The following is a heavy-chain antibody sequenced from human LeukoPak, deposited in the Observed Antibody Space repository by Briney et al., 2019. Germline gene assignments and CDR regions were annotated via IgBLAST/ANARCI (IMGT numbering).Heavy chain of an antibody. Sequence: GGSLRLSCAASGFTFSSYAMSWVRQAPGKGLEWVSAIGGSGGSTYYADSVKGRFTISRDNSKNTLYLQMNSLRAEDTAVYYCAQEVGADSHYYFDYWGQGTLVTVSP. CDR2: IGGSGGST. J-gene: IGHJ4*02. V-gene: IGHV3-23*01. CDR3: AQEVGADSHYYFDY. D-gene: IGHD1-26*01. CDR1: GFTFSSYA.